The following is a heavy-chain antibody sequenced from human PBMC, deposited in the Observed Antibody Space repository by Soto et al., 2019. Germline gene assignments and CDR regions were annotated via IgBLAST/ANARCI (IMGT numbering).Heavy chain of an antibody. CDR3: ARVRGLELRAHFYYYYGMDV. CDR1: GFTFSSYW. V-gene: IGHV3-7*03. J-gene: IGHJ6*02. D-gene: IGHD1-7*01. CDR2: IKQDGSEK. Sequence: GGSLRLSCAASGFTFSSYWMSWVRQAPGKGLEWVANIKQDGSEKYYVDSVHGRFTISRDNAKNSRYLQMNSLRAEDTAVYYCARVRGLELRAHFYYYYGMDVWVQGTTVTVSS.